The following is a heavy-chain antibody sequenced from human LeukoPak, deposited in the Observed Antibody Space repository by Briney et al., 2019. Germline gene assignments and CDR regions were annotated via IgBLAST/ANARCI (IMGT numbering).Heavy chain of an antibody. D-gene: IGHD6-13*01. Sequence: GESLKISCKGSGYSFTSYWIGWVRQMPGKGLEWMGIIYPGDSDTRYSPSFQGQVTISADKSISTAYLQWSSLKASDTAMYYCARESNNSSWRYDAFDIWGQGTMVTVSS. J-gene: IGHJ3*02. CDR2: IYPGDSDT. V-gene: IGHV5-51*01. CDR3: ARESNNSSWRYDAFDI. CDR1: GYSFTSYW.